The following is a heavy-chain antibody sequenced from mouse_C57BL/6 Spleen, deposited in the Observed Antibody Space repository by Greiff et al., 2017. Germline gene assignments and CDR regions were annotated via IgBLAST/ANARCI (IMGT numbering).Heavy chain of an antibody. V-gene: IGHV1-64*01. J-gene: IGHJ2*01. CDR3: ARGSGGYFDY. Sequence: QVQLQQSGAELVKPGASVKLSCKASGYTFTSYWMHWVKQRPGQGLEWIGMLHPTSGSPNYNEKFKSKATLTVDKSSRTAYIQLSSLTSEDSAVYYCARGSGGYFDYWGQGTTLTVSS. CDR2: LHPTSGSP. CDR1: GYTFTSYW.